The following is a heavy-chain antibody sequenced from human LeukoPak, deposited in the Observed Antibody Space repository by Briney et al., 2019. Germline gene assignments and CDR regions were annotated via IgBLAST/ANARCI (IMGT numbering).Heavy chain of an antibody. D-gene: IGHD5-12*01. CDR3: ARDRITSGYYSAYFQH. CDR1: GYSFTNYA. CDR2: ISPYNGKT. V-gene: IGHV1-18*01. Sequence: ASVKVSCKASGYSFTNYAFNWVRQAPGQGLEWMGWISPYNGKTNYAQKLQGRVTMTTDTSTTTVYMELRSLRSDDTAVYYCARDRITSGYYSAYFQHWGQGTLVTVSS. J-gene: IGHJ1*01.